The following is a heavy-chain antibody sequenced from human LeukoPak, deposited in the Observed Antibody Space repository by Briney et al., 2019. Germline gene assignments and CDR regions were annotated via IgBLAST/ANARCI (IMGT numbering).Heavy chain of an antibody. CDR2: IYYSGST. CDR3: ARANGGRYCSSTSCYHRFEDI. D-gene: IGHD2-2*01. Sequence: SETLSLTCAVSGDSISSAYYWGWIRQPPGKGLEWIGSIYYSGSTYYNPSLKSRVTISVDTSKNQFSLKLSSVTAADTAVYYCARANGGRYCSSTSCYHRFEDIWGQGTMVTVSS. V-gene: IGHV4-38-2*01. J-gene: IGHJ3*02. CDR1: GDSISSAYY.